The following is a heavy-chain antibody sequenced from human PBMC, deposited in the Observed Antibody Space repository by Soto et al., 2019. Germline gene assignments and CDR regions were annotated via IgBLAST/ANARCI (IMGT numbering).Heavy chain of an antibody. J-gene: IGHJ6*02. Sequence: ASVKVSCKASGYTFTSYGISWVRQAPGQGLEWMGWISAYNGNTNYAQKLQGRVTMTTDTSTSTAYMELRSLRSDDTAVYYCASQILPRGATVTTLGYYGMDVWGQGTTVTVSS. CDR1: GYTFTSYG. D-gene: IGHD4-17*01. V-gene: IGHV1-18*01. CDR3: ASQILPRGATVTTLGYYGMDV. CDR2: ISAYNGNT.